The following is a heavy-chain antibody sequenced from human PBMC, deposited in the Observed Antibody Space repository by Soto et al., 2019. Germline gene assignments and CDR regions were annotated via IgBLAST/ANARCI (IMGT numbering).Heavy chain of an antibody. D-gene: IGHD3-22*01. Sequence: GLEWMGIINPSGGSTSYAQKFQGRVTMTRDTSTSTVYMELSSLRSEDTAVYYCARDRIRNDSSGYSPENWSAPLGHGTLVPVSS. CDR2: INPSGGST. J-gene: IGHJ5*02. CDR3: ARDRIRNDSSGYSPENWSAP. V-gene: IGHV1-46*01.